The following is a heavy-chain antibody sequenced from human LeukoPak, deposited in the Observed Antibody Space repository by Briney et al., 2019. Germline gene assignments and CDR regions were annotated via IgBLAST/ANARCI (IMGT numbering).Heavy chain of an antibody. Sequence: SETLSLTCAVYGGSFSGYYWSWIRQPPGKGLEWIGEINHSGSTNYNPSLKSRVTISVDTSKNQFSLKLSSVTAADTAVYYCARVVVATIPYYYYGMDVWGQGTTVTVSS. J-gene: IGHJ6*02. D-gene: IGHD5-12*01. V-gene: IGHV4-34*01. CDR2: INHSGST. CDR1: GGSFSGYY. CDR3: ARVVVATIPYYYYGMDV.